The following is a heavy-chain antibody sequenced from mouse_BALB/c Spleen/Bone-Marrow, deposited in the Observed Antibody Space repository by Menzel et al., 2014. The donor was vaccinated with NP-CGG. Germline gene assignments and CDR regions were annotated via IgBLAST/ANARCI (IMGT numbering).Heavy chain of an antibody. Sequence: EVQLQQSGAELVRSGASVKLSCTASGFNIEDAYIHWVKQRPEQGLEWIGRIDPANGNTKYDPKFQGKATITADTSSNTAYLQLSSLTSEDTAVYYCAEITTAAYYVMDYWGQGTSVTVSS. CDR2: IDPANGNT. CDR3: AEITTAAYYVMDY. CDR1: GFNIEDAY. V-gene: IGHV14-3*02. J-gene: IGHJ4*01. D-gene: IGHD1-2*01.